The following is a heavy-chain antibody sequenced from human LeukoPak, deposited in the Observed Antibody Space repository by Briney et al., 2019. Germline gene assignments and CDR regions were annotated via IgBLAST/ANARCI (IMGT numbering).Heavy chain of an antibody. CDR1: GFTFSDYY. V-gene: IGHV3-23*01. CDR2: ISGSGGST. Sequence: PGGSLRLSCAASGFTFSDYYMSWIRQAPGKGLEWVSAISGSGGSTYYADSVKGRFTISRDNSENTVYLQMNSLRAEDTAVYYCAKSEVYYFGTSGGFDYWGQGTLVTVAS. D-gene: IGHD3-22*01. CDR3: AKSEVYYFGTSGGFDY. J-gene: IGHJ4*02.